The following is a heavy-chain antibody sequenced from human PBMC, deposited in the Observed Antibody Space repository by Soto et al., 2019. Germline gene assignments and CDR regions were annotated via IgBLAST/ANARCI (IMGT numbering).Heavy chain of an antibody. Sequence: KPSETLSLTCTVSGGSISSYYWSWIRQPPGKGLEWIGYIYYSGSTNYNPSLKSRVTISVDTSKNQFSLKLSSVTAADTAVYYCARAYTLYYYDRSGYFHFDYWGQGTLVSVSS. V-gene: IGHV4-59*01. CDR1: GGSISSYY. CDR2: IYYSGST. D-gene: IGHD3-22*01. J-gene: IGHJ4*02. CDR3: ARAYTLYYYDRSGYFHFDY.